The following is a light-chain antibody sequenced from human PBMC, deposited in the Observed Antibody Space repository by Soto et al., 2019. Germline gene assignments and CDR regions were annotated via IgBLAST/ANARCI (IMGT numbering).Light chain of an antibody. CDR1: QDICSR. CDR3: QQGNSFPLT. J-gene: IGKJ3*01. V-gene: IGKV1-12*01. Sequence: DIQMTQSPSSLSASVGDRVNISCRASQDICSRLAWYQQKPGKAPKILIYAAASLHSGFPSRFSATFSGTDFTLTINSLQPEDLATYFCQQGNSFPLTFGPGTKVDLK. CDR2: AAA.